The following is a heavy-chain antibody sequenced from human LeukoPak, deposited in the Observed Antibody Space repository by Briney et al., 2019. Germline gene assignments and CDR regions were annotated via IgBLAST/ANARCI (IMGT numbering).Heavy chain of an antibody. V-gene: IGHV3-48*04. CDR3: ARQRSSYYFDS. CDR2: ISNTGSTI. CDR1: GFTFSSYS. D-gene: IGHD6-19*01. J-gene: IGHJ4*02. Sequence: SGGSLRLSCAASGFTFSSYSMNWVRQAPGKGLEWVSYISNTGSTIYYADSVRGRFTVSRDNAKNSVFLQLNNLRVEDTAVYFCARQRSSYYFDSWGQGTLVTVSS.